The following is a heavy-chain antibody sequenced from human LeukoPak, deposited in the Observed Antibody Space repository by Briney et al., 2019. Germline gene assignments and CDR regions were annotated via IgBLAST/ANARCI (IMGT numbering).Heavy chain of an antibody. V-gene: IGHV2-5*02. CDR2: LYWDDDK. CDR1: GFSLSTSAVG. D-gene: IGHD2-15*01. Sequence: SGPTLVKPTQTLTLTCTFSGFSLSTSAVGVGWIRQPPGKALEWLALLYWDDDKRYSPSLKSRLTITKDTSKNQVILTMTNMDPVDTATYYCALLLGYCSGGSCYSTQDFDYWGQGTLVTVSS. J-gene: IGHJ4*02. CDR3: ALLLGYCSGGSCYSTQDFDY.